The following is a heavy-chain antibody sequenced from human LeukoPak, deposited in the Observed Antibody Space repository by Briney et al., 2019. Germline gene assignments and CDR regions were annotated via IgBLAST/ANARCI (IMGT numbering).Heavy chain of an antibody. CDR2: IYYSGST. CDR1: GGSISSSSYY. J-gene: IGHJ3*02. D-gene: IGHD3-3*01. CDR3: AREFWSKAFDI. Sequence: SETLSLTCTVPGGSISSSSYYWGWIRQPPGKGLEWIGSIYYSGSTYYNPSLKSRVTISVDTSKNQFSLKLSSVTAADTAVYYCAREFWSKAFDIWGQGTMVTVSS. V-gene: IGHV4-39*07.